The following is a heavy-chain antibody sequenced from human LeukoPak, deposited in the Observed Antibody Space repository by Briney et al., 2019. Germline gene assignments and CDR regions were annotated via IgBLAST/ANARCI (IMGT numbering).Heavy chain of an antibody. Sequence: GGSLRLSCSASGFSFSRYSMHWVRQAPGKGLEYVSAISSNGGSTYYADSVKGRFIISRDNSKNTLYLQMTSLRVEDTAVYYCVKGSYSSAWFDLWAFDIWGQGTMVTVSS. D-gene: IGHD6-19*01. V-gene: IGHV3-64D*06. CDR3: VKGSYSSAWFDLWAFDI. CDR1: GFSFSRYS. CDR2: ISSNGGST. J-gene: IGHJ3*02.